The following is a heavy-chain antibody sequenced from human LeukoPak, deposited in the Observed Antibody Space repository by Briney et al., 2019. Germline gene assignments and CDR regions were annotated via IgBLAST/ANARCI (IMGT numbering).Heavy chain of an antibody. CDR3: ARENTIYCSGGSCYSSSPADY. CDR2: IIPILGTA. Sequence: ASVKVSCKASGGTFSSYAISWVRQAPGQGLEWMGRIIPILGTANYAQKFQGRVTITTDESTSTAYMELSSLRSEDTAVYYCARENTIYCSGGSCYSSSPADYWGQGTLVTVS. CDR1: GGTFSSYA. J-gene: IGHJ4*02. V-gene: IGHV1-69*05. D-gene: IGHD2-15*01.